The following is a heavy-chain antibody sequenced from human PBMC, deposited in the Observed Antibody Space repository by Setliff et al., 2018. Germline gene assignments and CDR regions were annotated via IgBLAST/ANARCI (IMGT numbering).Heavy chain of an antibody. CDR1: GYTFTNFA. CDR3: ERLVRYCTRVTCQRSSDGDF. Sequence: ASVKVSCKTSGYTFTNFAISWVRLAPGQGLEWMGWISAHSGNTFYAPQFQGRLVMTTDTSTNTAYMELRNLTSDDTAMYFCERLVRYCTRVTCQRSSDGDFWGQGTPVTVSS. J-gene: IGHJ4*02. D-gene: IGHD2-8*01. V-gene: IGHV1-18*01. CDR2: ISAHSGNT.